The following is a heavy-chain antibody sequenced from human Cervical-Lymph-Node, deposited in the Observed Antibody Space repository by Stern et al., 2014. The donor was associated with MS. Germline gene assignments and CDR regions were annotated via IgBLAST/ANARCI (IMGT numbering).Heavy chain of an antibody. CDR1: GGSINSYY. V-gene: IGHV4-59*08. CDR2: IYYSGTT. CDR3: ARRNVVNRRRYGGTHYGMDV. D-gene: IGHD3-22*01. J-gene: IGHJ6*02. Sequence: QLQLQESGPGLVRPSETLSLTCNVSGGSINSYYWTWIRQPPGKGLEWIGYIYYSGTTNYNPSLKSRVTLLVDTSKNQFSLKLSSMTAADTAVYYCARRNVVNRRRYGGTHYGMDVWGQGTTVTVSS.